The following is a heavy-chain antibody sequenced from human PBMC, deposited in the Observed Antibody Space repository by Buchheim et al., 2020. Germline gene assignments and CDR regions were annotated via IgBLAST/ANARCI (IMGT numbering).Heavy chain of an antibody. D-gene: IGHD5-18*01. CDR3: ARGEGGYSYGYSHY. CDR1: GFSFSNYA. Sequence: QVQLVESGGGVVQPGRSLRLSCAASGFSFSNYAMHWVRQAPSKGLEWVAVISYDGSNTYYADSVKGRFSISRDNSRNTLYLQVNSLRPEDTAVYYCARGEGGYSYGYSHYWGQGTL. V-gene: IGHV3-30-3*01. CDR2: ISYDGSNT. J-gene: IGHJ4*02.